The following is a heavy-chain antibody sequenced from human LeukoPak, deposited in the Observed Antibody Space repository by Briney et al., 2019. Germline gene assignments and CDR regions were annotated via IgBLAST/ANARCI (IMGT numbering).Heavy chain of an antibody. CDR3: AREGRELRPATTFDI. CDR1: GGSISSGDHY. J-gene: IGHJ3*02. CDR2: IYYSGST. D-gene: IGHD1-26*01. V-gene: IGHV4-30-4*01. Sequence: SETLSLTCTVSGGSISSGDHYWSWIRQPPGKGLEWIGYIYYSGSTYYNPSLKSRVTISVDTSKNQFSLKLGSVTAADTAVYYCAREGRELRPATTFDIWGQGTMVTVSS.